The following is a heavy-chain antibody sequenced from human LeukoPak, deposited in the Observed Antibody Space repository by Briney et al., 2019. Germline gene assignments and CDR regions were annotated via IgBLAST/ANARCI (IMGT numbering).Heavy chain of an antibody. CDR3: ARDVCYGSGSPRLDY. Sequence: TGGSLRLSCAASGFTFSDYNMNWVRQVPGKGLESVSYMSRSGDIIYYADSVKGRFTISRDNAKNSLYLQMNSLRAEDTAVYYRARDVCYGSGSPRLDYWGQGTLVTVSS. V-gene: IGHV3-48*01. J-gene: IGHJ4*02. D-gene: IGHD3-10*01. CDR1: GFTFSDYN. CDR2: MSRSGDII.